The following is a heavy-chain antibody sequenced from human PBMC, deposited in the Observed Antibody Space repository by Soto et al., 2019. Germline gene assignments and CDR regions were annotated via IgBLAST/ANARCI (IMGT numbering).Heavy chain of an antibody. Sequence: ASVKVSCKASGYTFTIYGISWVRQAPGQGLEWMGWISAYNGNTNYAQKLQGRVAMTTDTSTSTAYMELRSLRSDDTAVYYCARDRCSSTSCHELKNWFDPWGKGTLVTVSS. V-gene: IGHV1-18*01. CDR3: ARDRCSSTSCHELKNWFDP. J-gene: IGHJ5*02. CDR1: GYTFTIYG. D-gene: IGHD2-2*01. CDR2: ISAYNGNT.